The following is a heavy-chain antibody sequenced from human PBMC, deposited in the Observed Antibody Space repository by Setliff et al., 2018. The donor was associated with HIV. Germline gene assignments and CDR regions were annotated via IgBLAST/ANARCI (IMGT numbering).Heavy chain of an antibody. CDR1: GYTFTNYY. D-gene: IGHD3-10*01. V-gene: IGHV1-46*04. Sequence: VASVKVSCKASGYTFTNYYMHWVRQAPGQGLEWMGIINPNGVTTSYAQKLQGRVTITRDTSTSTVSMELSRLRSEDTAVYYCARAAVWFGELFSLDYWGQGTLVTVSS. CDR2: INPNGVTT. CDR3: ARAAVWFGELFSLDY. J-gene: IGHJ4*02.